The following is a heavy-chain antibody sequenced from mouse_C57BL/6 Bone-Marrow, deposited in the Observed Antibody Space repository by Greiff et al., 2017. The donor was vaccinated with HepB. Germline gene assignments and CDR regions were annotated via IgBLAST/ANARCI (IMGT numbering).Heavy chain of an antibody. V-gene: IGHV1-19*01. CDR1: GYTFTDYY. D-gene: IGHD1-1*01. Sequence: EVQLQQSGPVLVKPGASVKMSCKASGYTFTDYYMNWVKQSHGKSLEWIGVINPYNGGTSYNQKFKGKDTLTVDKSSSTAYMELNSLTSEDSAVYYCARRGSSYDYWGQGTTLTVSS. CDR3: ARRGSSYDY. J-gene: IGHJ2*01. CDR2: INPYNGGT.